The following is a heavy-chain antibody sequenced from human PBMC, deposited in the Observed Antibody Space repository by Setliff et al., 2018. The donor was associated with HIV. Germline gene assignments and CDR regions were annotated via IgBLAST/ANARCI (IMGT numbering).Heavy chain of an antibody. Sequence: SETLSLTCTVSGASISSGSYYWSWIRQPAGKGLEWIGSIDYSGSTKHNPSLNSRGTILLDTSKNELSLKLTSVTAADTAVYYCARHNVITYAGLLFDYFYYGMDVWGHGTTVTVSS. J-gene: IGHJ6*02. CDR1: GASISSGSYY. D-gene: IGHD3-16*01. V-gene: IGHV4-61*10. CDR2: IDYSGST. CDR3: ARHNVITYAGLLFDYFYYGMDV.